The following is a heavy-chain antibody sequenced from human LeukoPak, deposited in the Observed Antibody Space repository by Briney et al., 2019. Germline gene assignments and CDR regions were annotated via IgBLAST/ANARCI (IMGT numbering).Heavy chain of an antibody. CDR3: ARAGLVDSSTYFYYFDY. CDR1: GYTFTGYY. D-gene: IGHD6-13*01. V-gene: IGHV1-2*06. Sequence: ASVRVSCKASGYTFTGYYMHWVRQAPGQGLEYMGRINPISGGTVHAQNFQGRVTMTRDTFTSTAYMELSGLRSDDTAVYYCARAGLVDSSTYFYYFDYWGQGTLVTVSS. CDR2: INPISGGT. J-gene: IGHJ4*02.